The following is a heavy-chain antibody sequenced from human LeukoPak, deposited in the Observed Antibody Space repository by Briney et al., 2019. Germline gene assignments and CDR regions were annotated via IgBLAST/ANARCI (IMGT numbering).Heavy chain of an antibody. CDR3: AKRMVGQYCSGGSCYSRPDAFDI. Sequence: GGSLRLSCAASGFTFSSYAMSWVRQAPGKGLEWVSAISGSGGSTYYADSVKGRFTISRDNSKNTLYLQMNSLRAEDTAVYYCAKRMVGQYCSGGSCYSRPDAFDIWGQGTMVTVSS. D-gene: IGHD2-15*01. V-gene: IGHV3-23*01. CDR2: ISGSGGST. J-gene: IGHJ3*02. CDR1: GFTFSSYA.